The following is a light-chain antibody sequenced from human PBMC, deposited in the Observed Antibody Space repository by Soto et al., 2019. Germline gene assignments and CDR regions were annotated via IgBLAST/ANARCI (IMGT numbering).Light chain of an antibody. CDR3: ASYISPGTLV. CDR2: DVD. Sequence: QSALTQPASVSGSPGQSITISCTGTASDIGASNFVSWYQQYPGNVPKVLIYDVDNRPSGVSNRFSGSKSGNTASLTISGLQAEDEAAYYCASYISPGTLVFGGGTKLTVL. CDR1: ASDIGASNF. V-gene: IGLV2-14*01. J-gene: IGLJ2*01.